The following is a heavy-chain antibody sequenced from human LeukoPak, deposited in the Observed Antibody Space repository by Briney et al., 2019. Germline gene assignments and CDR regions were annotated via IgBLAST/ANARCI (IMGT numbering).Heavy chain of an antibody. D-gene: IGHD4-11*01. CDR1: GFRFSDYW. CDR2: IKTGGSDR. CDR3: IRDFLTVTTNDY. V-gene: IGHV3-74*01. J-gene: IGHJ4*02. Sequence: GGSLRLSCVVSGFRFSDYWMHWVRKAPGKGLVWVSGIKTGGSDRGYADFVTGRFTISRDNAKNTLFLQMNSLRAEDTAVYYCIRDFLTVTTNDYWGQGTLVAVSS.